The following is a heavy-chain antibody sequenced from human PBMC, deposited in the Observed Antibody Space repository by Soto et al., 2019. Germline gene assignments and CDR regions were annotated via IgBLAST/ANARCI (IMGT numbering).Heavy chain of an antibody. D-gene: IGHD3-10*01. Sequence: SETLSLTCAVYGGSFSGYYWSWIRQPPGKGLEWIGEINHSGSTNYNPSLKSRVTISVDTSKNQFSLKLSSVTAADTAVYYCARGQRSLIGTYYYGSGVNWFDPWGQGTLVTVS. CDR1: GGSFSGYY. V-gene: IGHV4-34*01. J-gene: IGHJ5*02. CDR3: ARGQRSLIGTYYYGSGVNWFDP. CDR2: INHSGST.